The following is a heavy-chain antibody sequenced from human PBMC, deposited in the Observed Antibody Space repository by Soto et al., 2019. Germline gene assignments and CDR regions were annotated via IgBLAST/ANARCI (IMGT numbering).Heavy chain of an antibody. CDR3: AGVTPYYFDY. CDR2: IKQDGSGK. V-gene: IGHV3-7*03. CDR1: GFTFSSYW. Sequence: GGSLRLSCAASGFTFSSYWMSWVRQAPGKGLEWVANIKQDGSGKYYVDSVQGRFTISRDNAKNSLYLQMNSLRAEDTAVYYCAGVTPYYFDYWGQGTLVTVSS. D-gene: IGHD2-21*02. J-gene: IGHJ4*02.